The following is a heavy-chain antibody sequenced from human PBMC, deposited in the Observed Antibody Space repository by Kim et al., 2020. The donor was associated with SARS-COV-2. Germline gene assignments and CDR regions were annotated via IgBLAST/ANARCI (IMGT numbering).Heavy chain of an antibody. Sequence: GGSLRLSCTASGFTFGDYAMSWFRQAPGKGLEWVGFIRSKAYGGTTEYAASVKGRFTISRDDSKSIAYLQMNSLKTEDTAVYYCTRDEDSIAAPSGFDPWGQGTLVTVSS. CDR1: GFTFGDYA. D-gene: IGHD6-6*01. CDR3: TRDEDSIAAPSGFDP. V-gene: IGHV3-49*03. CDR2: IRSKAYGGTT. J-gene: IGHJ5*02.